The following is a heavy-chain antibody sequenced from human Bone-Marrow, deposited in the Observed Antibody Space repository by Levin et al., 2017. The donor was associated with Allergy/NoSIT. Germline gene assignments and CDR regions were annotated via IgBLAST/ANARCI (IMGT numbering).Heavy chain of an antibody. CDR3: ARDVRIVGTINPSYYYYGLDV. CDR2: VNTYNGHT. D-gene: IGHD1-26*01. J-gene: IGHJ6*02. V-gene: IGHV1-18*01. Sequence: GESLKISCKAAAYNFLNYGLSWVRQAPGQGLEWMGWVNTYNGHTNYSQRLQGRATVTTDTSTSTAYLELRSLRSDDTAVYYCARDVRIVGTINPSYYYYGLDVWGQGTPVTVSS. CDR1: AYNFLNYG.